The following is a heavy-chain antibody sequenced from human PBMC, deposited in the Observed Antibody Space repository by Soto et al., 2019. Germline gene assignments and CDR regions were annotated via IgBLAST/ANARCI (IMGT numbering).Heavy chain of an antibody. CDR3: VILKTYDILNKSYY. CDR2: IYDSGST. J-gene: IGHJ4*02. D-gene: IGHD3-9*01. Sequence: SETLSLTCAVSGVSIGSSNWWSLVRHSPGKGLEWIGEIYDSGSTNYNPSLKSRVTISLDKSKNQFSLKLSSVNAADTAVYYCVILKTYDILNKSYYWGQGSLVTVSS. V-gene: IGHV4-4*02. CDR1: GVSIGSSNW.